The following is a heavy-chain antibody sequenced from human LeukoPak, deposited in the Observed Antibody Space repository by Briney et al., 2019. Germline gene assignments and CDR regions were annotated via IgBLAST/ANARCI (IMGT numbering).Heavy chain of an antibody. CDR3: AKDLGYSSSWYFDY. J-gene: IGHJ4*02. V-gene: IGHV3-23*01. CDR1: GFTFSSYA. CDR2: ISGSGGST. Sequence: GGSPRLSCAASGFTFSSYAMSWVRQAPGKGLEWVSAISGSGGSTYYADSVKGRFTISRDNSKNTLYLQMNSLRAEDTAVYYCAKDLGYSSSWYFDYWGQGTLVTVSS. D-gene: IGHD6-13*01.